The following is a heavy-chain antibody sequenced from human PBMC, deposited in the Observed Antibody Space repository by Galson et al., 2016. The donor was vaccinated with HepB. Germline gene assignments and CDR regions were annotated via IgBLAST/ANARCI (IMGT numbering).Heavy chain of an antibody. J-gene: IGHJ4*02. CDR3: ASAGFCSGVSCYSEGGFDY. D-gene: IGHD2-15*01. V-gene: IGHV1-3*01. CDR2: INAGNGNT. CDR1: GYTFSRYA. Sequence: SVKVSCKASGYTFSRYAMHWVRQAPGQRLEWMGWINAGNGNTKYSQKFQGGVTITRDTSASTAFMELSSLRSEDTAVYYCASAGFCSGVSCYSEGGFDYWGQGTLVTVSS.